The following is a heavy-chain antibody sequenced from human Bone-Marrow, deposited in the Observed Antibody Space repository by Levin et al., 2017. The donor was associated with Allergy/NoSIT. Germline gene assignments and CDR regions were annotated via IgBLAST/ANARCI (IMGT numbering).Heavy chain of an antibody. Sequence: GGSLRLSCAASGFTFSNYAMSWVRQAPGKGLEWVSITSGSGATSNYAESVKGRFTISKDNFKNTVYLEMSSLRADDTAVYYCARSAVTISRGQLLGYYFDYWGQGTLVTVSS. D-gene: IGHD4-17*01. J-gene: IGHJ4*02. CDR3: ARSAVTISRGQLLGYYFDY. V-gene: IGHV3-23*01. CDR2: TSGSGATS. CDR1: GFTFSNYA.